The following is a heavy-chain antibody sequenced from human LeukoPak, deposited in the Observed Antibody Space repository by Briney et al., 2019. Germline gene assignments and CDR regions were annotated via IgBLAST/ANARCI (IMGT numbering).Heavy chain of an antibody. CDR2: IYHSGST. D-gene: IGHD6-13*01. CDR1: GGSISSGGYS. J-gene: IGHJ4*02. CDR3: AREALGILH. Sequence: PSQTLSLTCAVSGGSISSGGYSWSWIRQPPGKGLEWIGYIYHSGSTYYNPSLKSRVTISVDRSKNQFSLKLSSVTAADTAVYYCAREALGILHWGQGTLVTVSS. V-gene: IGHV4-30-2*01.